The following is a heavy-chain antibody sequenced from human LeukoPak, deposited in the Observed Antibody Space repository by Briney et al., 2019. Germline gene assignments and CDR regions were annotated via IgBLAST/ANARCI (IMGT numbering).Heavy chain of an antibody. V-gene: IGHV3-7*01. Sequence: PRGSLRLSCAASGFRFSSYWMSWVRQAPGKGLEWVANIKEDGSEKYSVDSVKGRFTISRDNAKNSLYLQMNSLRVEDTAIYYCARESPLDYWGQGTLVTVSS. CDR1: GFRFSSYW. CDR3: ARESPLDY. J-gene: IGHJ4*02. CDR2: IKEDGSEK.